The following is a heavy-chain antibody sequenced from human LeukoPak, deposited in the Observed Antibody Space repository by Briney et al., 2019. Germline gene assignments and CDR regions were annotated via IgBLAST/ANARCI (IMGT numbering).Heavy chain of an antibody. V-gene: IGHV3-23*01. D-gene: IGHD3-10*01. J-gene: IGHJ2*01. CDR2: ISGSGGST. CDR1: GFTFTTYA. CDR3: AKCRGGVVGSWYFDF. Sequence: GGSLRLSCAASGFTFTTYATSWVRQAPGKGLEWVSTISGSGGSTYYADSVKGRFTISRDNSKNTLYLQMNSLGAEDTAVHYCAKCRGGVVGSWYFDFWGRGTLVTVSS.